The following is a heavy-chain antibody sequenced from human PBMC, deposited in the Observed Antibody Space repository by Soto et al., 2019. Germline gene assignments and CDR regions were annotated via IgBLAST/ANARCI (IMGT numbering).Heavy chain of an antibody. J-gene: IGHJ4*02. V-gene: IGHV4-30-4*01. CDR1: GGSISSGDYY. CDR3: ARDLRVPYYYDSSGYGGSY. D-gene: IGHD3-22*01. CDR2: IYYSGST. Sequence: TSETLSLTCTVSGGSISSGDYYWSWIRQPPGKGLEWIGYIYYSGSTYYNPSLKSRVTISVDTSKNQFSLKLSSVTAADTAVYYRARDLRVPYYYDSSGYGGSYWGQGTLVTVSS.